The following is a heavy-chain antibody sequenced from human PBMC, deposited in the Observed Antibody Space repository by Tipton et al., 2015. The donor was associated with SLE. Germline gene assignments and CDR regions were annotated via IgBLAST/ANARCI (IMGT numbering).Heavy chain of an antibody. CDR2: INPNSGGT. D-gene: IGHD6-6*01. J-gene: IGHJ4*02. V-gene: IGHV1-2*02. Sequence: QSGAEVKKPGASVKVSCKASGYTFTGYYMHWVRQAPGQGLEWMGWINPNSGGTNYAQKFQGRVTMTRDTSISTAYMELSRLRSDDTAVYYCARGLGSSSPLYYFGYWGQGTLVTVSS. CDR1: GYTFTGYY. CDR3: ARGLGSSSPLYYFGY.